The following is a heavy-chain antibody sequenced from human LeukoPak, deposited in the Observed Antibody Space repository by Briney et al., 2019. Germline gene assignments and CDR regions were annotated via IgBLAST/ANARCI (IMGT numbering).Heavy chain of an antibody. CDR1: EFTFSSYW. CDR3: GRDKPGSGCSLKGMDV. V-gene: IGHV3-74*01. Sequence: GGSLRLSCAASEFTFSSYWMHWVRQAPGKGLEWVSCINSNGSSICYADSVKGRFTISRDNAKNTLYLQMNSLRAEDTAVYYGGRDKPGSGCSLKGMDVWGQGTTVTVSS. J-gene: IGHJ6*02. CDR2: INSNGSSI. D-gene: IGHD3-10*01.